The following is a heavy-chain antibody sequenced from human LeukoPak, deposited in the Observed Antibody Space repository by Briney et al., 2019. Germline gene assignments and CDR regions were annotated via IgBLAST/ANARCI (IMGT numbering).Heavy chain of an antibody. V-gene: IGHV4-59*01. CDR2: IYYSGST. CDR1: GGSISSYY. CDR3: ARTVSVGTSYPYFDY. Sequence: PSETLSLTCTVSGGSISSYYWSWGRQPPPKGLEWMGYIYYSGSTTYNPSLKSRVTISVDTSKNQFSLKLSSVTAADTAVYYCARTVSVGTSYPYFDYWGQGTLVTVSS. J-gene: IGHJ4*02. D-gene: IGHD2-2*01.